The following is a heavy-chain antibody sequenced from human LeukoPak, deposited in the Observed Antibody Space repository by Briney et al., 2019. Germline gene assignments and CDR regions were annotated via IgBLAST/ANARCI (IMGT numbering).Heavy chain of an antibody. V-gene: IGHV4-59*01. CDR2: IYYSGST. CDR1: GGSISSYY. J-gene: IGHJ4*02. Sequence: SETLSLTCTVSGGSISSYYWSWIRQPPRKGLEWIGYIYYSGSTNYNPSLKSRVTISVDTSKTQSFLKLSSVTAADTAVYYCARDLDSGGHYYDSWGQGTLVTVPS. D-gene: IGHD3-22*01. CDR3: ARDLDSGGHYYDS.